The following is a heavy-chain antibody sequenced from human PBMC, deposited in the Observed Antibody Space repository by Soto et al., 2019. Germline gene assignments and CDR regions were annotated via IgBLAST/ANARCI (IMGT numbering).Heavy chain of an antibody. CDR3: ARGPIPSSGSLWYYYYMDV. J-gene: IGHJ6*03. CDR1: GFTFSSYA. D-gene: IGHD6-19*01. V-gene: IGHV3-64*01. CDR2: ISSNGGST. Sequence: PGVSLRLSCAASGFTFSSYAMHWVRQAPGKGLEYVSAISSNGGSTYYANSVKGRFTISRDNSKNTLYLQMGSLRAEDMAVYYCARGPIPSSGSLWYYYYMDVWGKGTTVTVSS.